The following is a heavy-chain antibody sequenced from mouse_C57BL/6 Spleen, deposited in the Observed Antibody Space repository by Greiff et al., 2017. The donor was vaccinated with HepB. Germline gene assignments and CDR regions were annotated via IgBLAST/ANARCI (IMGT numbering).Heavy chain of an antibody. Sequence: QVQLKESGPGLVAPSQSLSITCTVSGFSLTSYGVHWVRQPPGKGLEWLVVIWSDGSTTYNSALKSRLSISKDNSKSQVFLKMNSLQTDDTAMYYCARHPPHYYGPYYYAMDYWGQGTSVTVSS. J-gene: IGHJ4*01. CDR2: IWSDGST. CDR3: ARHPPHYYGPYYYAMDY. V-gene: IGHV2-6-1*01. D-gene: IGHD1-1*01. CDR1: GFSLTSYG.